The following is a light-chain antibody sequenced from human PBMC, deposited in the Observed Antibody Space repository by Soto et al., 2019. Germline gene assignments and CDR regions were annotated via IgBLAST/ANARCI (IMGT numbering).Light chain of an antibody. J-gene: IGKJ1*01. CDR2: GAL. Sequence: EIVLTQSPGTLSLSPGERATLSCRASQSVSSSYLAWYQQKPGQTPRLLISGALSRATGIPDRFSGSGSGTDFTLTISRLAPEDFAVYYWQQYGSSPWTFGQGTNVEIK. V-gene: IGKV3-20*01. CDR3: QQYGSSPWT. CDR1: QSVSSSY.